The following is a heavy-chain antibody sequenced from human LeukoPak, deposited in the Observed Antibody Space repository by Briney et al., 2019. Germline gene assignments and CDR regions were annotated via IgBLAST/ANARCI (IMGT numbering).Heavy chain of an antibody. D-gene: IGHD3-22*01. J-gene: IGHJ4*02. CDR3: ARVLAYYDSSGYYSHFDY. CDR1: GYTLTELS. CDR2: FDPEDGET. Sequence: ASVKVSCKVSGYTLTELSMHWVRQAPGKGLEWMGGFDPEDGETIYAQKFQGRVTMTRDMSTSTVYMELSSLRSADTAVYYCARVLAYYDSSGYYSHFDYWGQGTLVTVSS. V-gene: IGHV1-24*01.